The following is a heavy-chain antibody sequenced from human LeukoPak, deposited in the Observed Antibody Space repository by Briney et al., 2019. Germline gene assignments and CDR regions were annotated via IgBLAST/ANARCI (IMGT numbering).Heavy chain of an antibody. D-gene: IGHD2-21*02. CDR2: VDPEDGET. Sequence: ASVKISCKASGYTLTDYYMHWVQQAPGKGLEWMGRVDPEDGETIYAEKFQGRVTITADTSTDTAYMELSSLRSEDTAVYYCATGVYCGGDCYPYYFDYWGQGTLVTVSS. V-gene: IGHV1-69-2*01. CDR3: ATGVYCGGDCYPYYFDY. J-gene: IGHJ4*02. CDR1: GYTLTDYY.